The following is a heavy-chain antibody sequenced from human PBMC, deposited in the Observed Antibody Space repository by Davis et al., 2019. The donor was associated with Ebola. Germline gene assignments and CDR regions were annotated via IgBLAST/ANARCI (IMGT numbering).Heavy chain of an antibody. CDR1: GGSVSSGAHY. D-gene: IGHD5-18*01. CDR3: ARGDSRPYSYGFDS. Sequence: MPSDTLSLTCTVSGGSVSSGAHYWSCPRQPPGKGLEWIGYMAYYGSATYSPSLRSRVTISVDKSGNQFSLDLASVTTADTAVYFCARGDSRPYSYGFDSWGQGTLVTVSS. CDR2: MAYYGSA. V-gene: IGHV4-61*08. J-gene: IGHJ4*02.